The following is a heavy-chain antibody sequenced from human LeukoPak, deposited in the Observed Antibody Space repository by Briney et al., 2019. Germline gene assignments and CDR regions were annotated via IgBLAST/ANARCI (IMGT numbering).Heavy chain of an antibody. CDR2: ISGSGGST. J-gene: IGHJ4*02. V-gene: IGHV3-23*01. CDR1: GFPFSSYA. Sequence: GALLLSCPASGFPFSSYAMGWVRQAPGKGLEWVSAISGSGGSTYYADSLKGRFTISRDNSKNTLYLQMNSLRAEDTAVYYCAKDPLQLIAVAGFFDYWGQGTLVTVSS. CDR3: AKDPLQLIAVAGFFDY. D-gene: IGHD6-19*01.